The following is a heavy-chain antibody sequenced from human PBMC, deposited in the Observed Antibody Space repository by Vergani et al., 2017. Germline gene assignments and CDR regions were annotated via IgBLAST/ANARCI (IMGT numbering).Heavy chain of an antibody. J-gene: IGHJ6*02. CDR1: GGIFNDYG. CDR3: VSGELYARDHYGVDV. D-gene: IGHD2-2*01. Sequence: QVQVVQSGAEVKKPGSSVKVSCKASGGIFNDYGFSWVRQAPGQGLEWMGGTIPAFGSINYAQKFQDRVSMIADASTRTVYMELRSLRAEGTAVYYCVSGELYARDHYGVDVWGRGTTVTVSS. V-gene: IGHV1-69*12. CDR2: TIPAFGSI.